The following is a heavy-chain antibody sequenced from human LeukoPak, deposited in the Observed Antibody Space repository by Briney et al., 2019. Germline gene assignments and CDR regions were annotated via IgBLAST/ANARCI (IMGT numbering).Heavy chain of an antibody. CDR3: VLGTTDVDY. CDR2: ISYDGSNK. V-gene: IGHV3-30*03. J-gene: IGHJ4*02. Sequence: GGSLRLSCAASGFTFSSYGMHWVRQAPGKGLEWVAVISYDGSNKYYGDSVKGRFTISRDNSKNTLYLQMNSLRAEDTAVYYCVLGTTDVDYWGQGTLVTVS. CDR1: GFTFSSYG. D-gene: IGHD1-7*01.